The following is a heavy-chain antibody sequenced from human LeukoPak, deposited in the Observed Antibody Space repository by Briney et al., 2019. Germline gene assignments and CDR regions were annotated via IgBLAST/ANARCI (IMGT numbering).Heavy chain of an antibody. D-gene: IGHD2-2*03. CDR3: ARDPHRAFGYCSSTSCYADY. CDR2: ISYDGYDK. CDR1: GFTFNDYA. J-gene: IGHJ4*02. Sequence: PGGSLSLSCAASGFTFNDYAMYWVRQAPGKGLEWVTLISYDGYDKSYADSVKGRFTISRDNAKNSLYLQMNSLRAEDTAAYYCARDPHRAFGYCSSTSCYADYWGQGTLVTVSS. V-gene: IGHV3-30-3*01.